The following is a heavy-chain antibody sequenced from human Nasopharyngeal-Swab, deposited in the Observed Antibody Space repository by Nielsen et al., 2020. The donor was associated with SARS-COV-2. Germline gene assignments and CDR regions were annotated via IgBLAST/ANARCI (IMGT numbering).Heavy chain of an antibody. CDR3: AKDTCPNILNMDV. CDR2: ISWNSGSI. Sequence: GGSLRLSCAASGFTFDDYAMHWVRQAPGKGLEWVSGISWNSGSIGYADSVKGRFTISRDNAKNSLYLQMNSLRAEDTALYYCAKDTCPNILNMDVWGKGTTVTVSS. V-gene: IGHV3-9*01. J-gene: IGHJ6*03. CDR1: GFTFDDYA.